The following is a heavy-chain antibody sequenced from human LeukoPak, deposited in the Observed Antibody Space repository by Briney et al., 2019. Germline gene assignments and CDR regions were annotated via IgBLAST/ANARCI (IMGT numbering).Heavy chain of an antibody. CDR2: INHSGST. CDR3: ASRMMGATLESYYFDY. Sequence: PSETLSLTCAVYGGSFSGYYWSWIRQPPGRGLEWIGEINHSGSTNYNPSLKSRVTISVDTSKNQFSLKLSSVTAADTAVYYCASRMMGATLESYYFDYWGQGTLVTVSS. J-gene: IGHJ4*02. CDR1: GGSFSGYY. V-gene: IGHV4-34*01. D-gene: IGHD1-26*01.